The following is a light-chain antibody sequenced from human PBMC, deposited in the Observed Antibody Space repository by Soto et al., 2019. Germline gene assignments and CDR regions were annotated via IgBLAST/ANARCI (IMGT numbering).Light chain of an antibody. CDR3: QQYGSSPALT. CDR1: QSVSSSY. CDR2: GAS. J-gene: IGKJ4*01. V-gene: IGKV3-20*01. Sequence: EIVLTQSPGTLYMSTGERATLSCRARQSVSSSYLAWYQQKPGQDPRLLIYGASSRATGIPDRFSGSGSGTDFTLTISRLEPEDFAVYYCQQYGSSPALTFGGGTKVYIK.